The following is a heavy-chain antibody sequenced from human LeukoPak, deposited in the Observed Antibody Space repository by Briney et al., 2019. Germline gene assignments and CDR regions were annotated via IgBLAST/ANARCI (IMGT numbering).Heavy chain of an antibody. CDR3: ARGRCTGGVCWRRYHFDY. CDR2: MNPNSGNT. D-gene: IGHD2-8*02. V-gene: IGHV1-8*01. CDR1: GYTFTSYD. Sequence: ASVKVSCKASGYTFTSYDINWVRQATGQGLEWMGWMNPNSGNTGYAQRFQGRVTMTRNTSISTAYMELSSLRSEDTAVYYCARGRCTGGVCWRRYHFDYWGQATLVTVSS. J-gene: IGHJ4*02.